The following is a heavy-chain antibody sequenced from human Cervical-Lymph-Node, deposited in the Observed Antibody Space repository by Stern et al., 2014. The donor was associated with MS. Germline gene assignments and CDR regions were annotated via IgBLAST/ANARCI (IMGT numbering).Heavy chain of an antibody. J-gene: IGHJ4*02. CDR2: IYYSGST. CDR3: ARDGGGSVDY. Sequence: VQLVESGPGLVKPSETLSLTCTVSGGSISSYYWSWIRQPPGKGLEWIGYIYYSGSTNYNPSLKSRVTISVDTSKNQFSLKLSSVTAADTAVYYCARDGGGSVDYWGQGTLVTVSS. CDR1: GGSISSYY. D-gene: IGHD3-16*01. V-gene: IGHV4-59*01.